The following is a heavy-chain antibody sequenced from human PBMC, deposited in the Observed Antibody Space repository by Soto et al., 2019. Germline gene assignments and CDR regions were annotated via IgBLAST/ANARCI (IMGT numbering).Heavy chain of an antibody. CDR1: GFTFSNFA. D-gene: IGHD6-13*01. CDR3: AKLAYSSTDY. CDR2: ISASGGGT. V-gene: IGHV3-23*01. Sequence: GGSLRLSCAASGFTFSNFAMIWVRQAPGKGLEWVSGISASGGGTHYADSVKGRFTISRDDSKNTLTLQMNSVRAEDTAVYYCAKLAYSSTDYWGQGTLVTVSS. J-gene: IGHJ4*02.